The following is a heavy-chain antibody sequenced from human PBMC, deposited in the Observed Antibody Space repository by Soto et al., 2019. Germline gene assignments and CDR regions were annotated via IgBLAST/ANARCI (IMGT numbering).Heavy chain of an antibody. J-gene: IGHJ1*01. CDR3: VRDVSTGGHCAS. D-gene: IGHD1-1*01. V-gene: IGHV3-7*01. CDR1: GFTLSSYW. CDR2: TRQDGGQS. Sequence: EVQLVESGGGLVQPGGSLRLSCAASGFTLSSYWMSWIRQAPGKGLEWVANTRQDGGQSYLVDSVQGRFTISRDNAKNSVYLQMNILRAEDTAVYYCVRDVSTGGHCASWGQGTLVTASS.